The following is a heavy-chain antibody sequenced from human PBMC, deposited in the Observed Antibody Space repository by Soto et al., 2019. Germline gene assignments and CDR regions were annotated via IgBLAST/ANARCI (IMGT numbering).Heavy chain of an antibody. CDR3: ARQIYDSDTGPNFQYYFDS. D-gene: IGHD3-22*01. CDR1: GYSFAGYW. Sequence: GESLKISCKGSGYSFAGYWITWVRRKPGKGLEWMERIDPSHSQTYYSPSFRGHVTISVTKSITTVFLQWCSLRASDTAMYYCARQIYDSDTGPNFQYYFDSWGQGTPVTVSS. CDR2: IDPSHSQT. J-gene: IGHJ4*02. V-gene: IGHV5-10-1*01.